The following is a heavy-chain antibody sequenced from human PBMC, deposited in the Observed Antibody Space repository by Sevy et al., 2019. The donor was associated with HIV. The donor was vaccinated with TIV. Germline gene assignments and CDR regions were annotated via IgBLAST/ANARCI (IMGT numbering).Heavy chain of an antibody. Sequence: SETLSLTCTVSGASITSSLYYWSWIRQPAGKGPEWIGRIYVSESTNYNPSLKSRVSMSIDSSKNQFSLKLSSVTAADTAVYYCAREFTGTTTDWFDPWGQGTLVTVSS. D-gene: IGHD3-10*01. CDR3: AREFTGTTTDWFDP. CDR1: GASITSSLYY. V-gene: IGHV4-61*02. J-gene: IGHJ5*02. CDR2: IYVSEST.